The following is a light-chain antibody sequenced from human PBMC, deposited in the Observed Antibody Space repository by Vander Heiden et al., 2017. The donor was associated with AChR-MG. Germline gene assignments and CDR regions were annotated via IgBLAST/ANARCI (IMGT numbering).Light chain of an antibody. Sequence: DIQMTQSPSSLSASVGDRVTITCRASQNIISHLTWYQQKAGEAPKLLIYAATSLRSGAPSRFSGSGSGTDFTLTISRLQPEDFATYYCQQSDSTPRTFGQGTKLEIK. CDR3: QQSDSTPRT. CDR1: QNIISH. J-gene: IGKJ2*01. CDR2: AAT. V-gene: IGKV1-39*01.